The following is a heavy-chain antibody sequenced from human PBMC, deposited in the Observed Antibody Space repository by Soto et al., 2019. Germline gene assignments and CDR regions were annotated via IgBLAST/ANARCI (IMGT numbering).Heavy chain of an antibody. Sequence: QVQLVQSGAEVKKPGSSVKVSCKASGGPSSNDIITWVRQAPGQGLEWMGRIIPLLSTATYAQKFQGRLTITADRSTGTAYMELNSLTSEDTAVYYCARDSPIGSTFSGYDAIDYWGQGTLLTVSS. J-gene: IGHJ4*02. D-gene: IGHD5-12*01. CDR3: ARDSPIGSTFSGYDAIDY. CDR1: GGPSSNDI. V-gene: IGHV1-69*08. CDR2: IIPLLSTA.